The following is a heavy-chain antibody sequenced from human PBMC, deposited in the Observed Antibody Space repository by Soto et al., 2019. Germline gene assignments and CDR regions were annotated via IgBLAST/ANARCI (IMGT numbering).Heavy chain of an antibody. Sequence: ASVKVSCKASGYTFTSYYMHWVRQAPGQGLEWMGIINPSGGSTSYAQKFQGRVTMTRDTSTSTVYMELRSLRSEDTAVYYCARDHLAGSIADHPSFGYDPRGQGTLVTVSS. V-gene: IGHV1-46*01. J-gene: IGHJ5*02. CDR2: INPSGGST. CDR1: GYTFTSYY. CDR3: ARDHLAGSIADHPSFGYDP. D-gene: IGHD6-6*01.